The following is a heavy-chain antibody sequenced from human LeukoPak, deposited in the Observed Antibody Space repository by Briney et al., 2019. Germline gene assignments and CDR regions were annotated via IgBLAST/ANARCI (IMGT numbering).Heavy chain of an antibody. V-gene: IGHV1-69*05. J-gene: IGHJ2*01. D-gene: IGHD3-3*01. CDR3: ARLHHYDFWSGYTSRDYWYFDL. CDR2: IIPIFGTA. Sequence: GASVKVSCKASGGTFSSYAINWVRQAPGQGLEWMGAIIPIFGTANYAQKFRGRVTITTDESTSTAHMELTSLRSEDTAVYYCARLHHYDFWSGYTSRDYWYFDLWGRGTLVTVSS. CDR1: GGTFSSYA.